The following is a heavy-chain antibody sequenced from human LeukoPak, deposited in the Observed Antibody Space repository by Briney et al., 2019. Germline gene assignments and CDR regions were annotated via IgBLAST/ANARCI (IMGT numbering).Heavy chain of an antibody. CDR1: GASMSNSY. D-gene: IGHD6-19*01. CDR3: TRGQWLDVWDF. Sequence: SETLSLTCTVSGASMSNSYWSWIRQPAGKGLEWIGHIQDRGSTIYNPSLGSRVTMSIDTPKNQFSLKLNSVTAADTAVYYCTRGQWLDVWDFWGQGTLVIVSA. CDR2: IQDRGST. V-gene: IGHV4-4*07. J-gene: IGHJ4*02.